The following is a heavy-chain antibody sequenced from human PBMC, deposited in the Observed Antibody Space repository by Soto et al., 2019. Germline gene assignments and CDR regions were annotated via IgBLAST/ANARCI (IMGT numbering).Heavy chain of an antibody. CDR2: MYHSGST. V-gene: IGHV4-30-2*01. D-gene: IGHD3-9*01. CDR3: ARGRHILTGYYRDLNYGMDV. J-gene: IGHJ6*02. Sequence: SETLSLTCAVSGGSISSGGYSWSWIRQPPGKGLEWIGYMYHSGSTYYNPSLKSRVTISVDRSKNQFSLKLSSVTAADTAVYYCARGRHILTGYYRDLNYGMDVWGQGTTVTVSS. CDR1: GGSISSGGYS.